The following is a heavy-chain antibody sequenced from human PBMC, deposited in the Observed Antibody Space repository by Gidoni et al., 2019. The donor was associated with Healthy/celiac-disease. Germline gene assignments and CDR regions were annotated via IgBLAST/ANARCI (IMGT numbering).Heavy chain of an antibody. V-gene: IGHV3-30*03. Sequence: SSYGMHWVRQAPGKGLEWVAVISYDGSNKYYADSVKGRFTISRDNSKNTLYLQMNSLRAEDTAVYYCARSLELYCSGGSCYTTSYYYYGMDVWGQGTTVTVSS. CDR1: SSYG. D-gene: IGHD2-15*01. CDR2: ISYDGSNK. CDR3: ARSLELYCSGGSCYTTSYYYYGMDV. J-gene: IGHJ6*02.